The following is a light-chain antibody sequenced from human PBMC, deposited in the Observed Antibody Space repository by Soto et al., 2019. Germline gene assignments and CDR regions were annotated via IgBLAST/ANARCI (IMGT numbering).Light chain of an antibody. CDR1: SSDVGSYNR. CDR2: EVS. CDR3: SSFTSSTTYV. Sequence: QSALTQPPSVSGSPGQSVAVSCTGTSSDVGSYNRVSWYQQPPGTAPKLIIYEVSTRPSGVPDRFSGSKSGNTASLTISGLQAEDEADYYCSSFTSSTTYVFGTGTKVTVL. V-gene: IGLV2-18*02. J-gene: IGLJ1*01.